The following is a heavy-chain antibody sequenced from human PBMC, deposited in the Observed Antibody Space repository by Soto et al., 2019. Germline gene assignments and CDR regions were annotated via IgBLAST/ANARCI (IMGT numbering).Heavy chain of an antibody. Sequence: ASVKVSCKASGGTFSSYAISWVRQAPGQGLEWMGGIIPIFGTANYAQKFQGRVTITADKSTSTAYMELSSLRSEDTAVYYCARSIFGVVIIHYYYYYGMDVWGQGTTVTVSS. J-gene: IGHJ6*02. CDR1: GGTFSSYA. CDR2: IIPIFGTA. D-gene: IGHD3-3*01. CDR3: ARSIFGVVIIHYYYYYGMDV. V-gene: IGHV1-69*06.